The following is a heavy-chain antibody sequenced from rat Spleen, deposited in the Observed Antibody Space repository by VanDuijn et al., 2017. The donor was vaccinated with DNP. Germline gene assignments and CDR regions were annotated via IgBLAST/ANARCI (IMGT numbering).Heavy chain of an antibody. CDR3: ARSLATVAPTGAMDA. Sequence: QVQLKESGPGLVQPSQTLSLTCTVSGFSLTNYHVHWVRQPPGKGLEWMGRIQSGGGQDYNSALKSPLSITRDTPKSQVFLKMSSVQTEDTASDFCARSLATVAPTGAMDAWGQGTSVTVSS. D-gene: IGHD1-3*01. J-gene: IGHJ4*01. CDR2: IQSGGGQ. CDR1: GFSLTNYH. V-gene: IGHV2-27*01.